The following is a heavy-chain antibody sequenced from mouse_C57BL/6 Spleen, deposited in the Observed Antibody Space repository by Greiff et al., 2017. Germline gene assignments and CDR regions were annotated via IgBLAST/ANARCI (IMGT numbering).Heavy chain of an antibody. V-gene: IGHV1-69*01. D-gene: IGHD1-1*01. CDR2: IDPSDSYT. CDR3: ARLLRRGAMDY. CDR1: GYTFTSYW. Sequence: VQLQQPGAELVMPGASVKLSCKASGYTFTSYWMHWVKQRPGQGLEWIGAIDPSDSYTNYNQKFKGKSTLTVDKSSSTAYMQLSSLTSEDSAVYYCARLLRRGAMDYWGQGTSVTVSS. J-gene: IGHJ4*01.